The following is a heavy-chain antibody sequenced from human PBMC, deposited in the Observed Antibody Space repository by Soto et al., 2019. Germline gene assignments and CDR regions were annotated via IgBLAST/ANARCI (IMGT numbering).Heavy chain of an antibody. CDR2: IYYSGST. CDR1: GGSISSFSYY. Sequence: QPQLQESGPGLVKPSETLSLTCTVSGGSISSFSYYWGWIRQPPGKGLEWIGRIYYSGSTYYNPSLKSRVTISVETSKNQFSLKLSSVTAADTAVYYCANLWGQDWGQGTLVTVSS. CDR3: ANLWGQD. D-gene: IGHD3-10*01. V-gene: IGHV4-39*01. J-gene: IGHJ4*02.